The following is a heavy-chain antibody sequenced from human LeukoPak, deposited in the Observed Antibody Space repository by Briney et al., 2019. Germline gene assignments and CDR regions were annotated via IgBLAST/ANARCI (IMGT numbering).Heavy chain of an antibody. CDR2: INPNSGGT. CDR1: GYTFTGYY. D-gene: IGHD7-27*01. V-gene: IGHV1-2*02. Sequence: GASVKVSCEASGYTFTGYYMHWVGQAPGQGLEWMGWINPNSGGTNYAQKFLGRVTMTRDTSISTAYMELNSLRSDDTAVYYCARGGALGTPDYYYYGLDVWGQGTTVTVSS. J-gene: IGHJ6*02. CDR3: ARGGALGTPDYYYYGLDV.